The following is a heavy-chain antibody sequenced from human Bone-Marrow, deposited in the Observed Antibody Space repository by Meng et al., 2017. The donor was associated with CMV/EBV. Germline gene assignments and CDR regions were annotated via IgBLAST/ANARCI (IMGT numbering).Heavy chain of an antibody. CDR3: ARAPYYDFWSGYFVAPWVYYYGMDV. Sequence: ASVKVSCKASGGTFSSYTISWVRQAPGQGLEWMGWMNPNSGNTGYAQKFQGRVTMTRNTSISTAYMELSSLRSEDTAVYYCARAPYYDFWSGYFVAPWVYYYGMDVWGQGTTVTVSS. J-gene: IGHJ6*02. D-gene: IGHD3-3*01. V-gene: IGHV1-8*02. CDR1: GGTFSSYT. CDR2: MNPNSGNT.